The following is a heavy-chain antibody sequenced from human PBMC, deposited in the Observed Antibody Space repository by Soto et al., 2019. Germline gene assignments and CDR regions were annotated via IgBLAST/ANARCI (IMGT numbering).Heavy chain of an antibody. J-gene: IGHJ4*02. V-gene: IGHV1-18*01. CDR3: ARDHRVRGGRWDDCLDQ. CDR1: GYTLGIYG. D-gene: IGHD2-15*01. Sequence: QVQLVHSGVEVKEPGASVKVSSKASGYTLGIYGVSWVRQAPGQGLECMAWIGADNAETHYSQKYQDIVIMKNGTTTTTGDLELRSLRSDDTAVYYCARDHRVRGGRWDDCLDQWGQLSTVTVSS. CDR2: IGADNAET.